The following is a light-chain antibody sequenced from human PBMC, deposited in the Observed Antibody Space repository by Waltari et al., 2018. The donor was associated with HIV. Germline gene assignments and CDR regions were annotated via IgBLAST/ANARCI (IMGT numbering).Light chain of an antibody. V-gene: IGLV2-8*01. CDR1: SSDIGLYNF. CDR2: DVS. J-gene: IGLJ2*01. Sequence: QSALTQPPSASGSPGQSVTISCAGTSSDIGLYNFVPWYQHHPGKAPKLMIADVSRRPSGVPGRFSGSKSGNTAALTVSGLQADDEATYYCFSDAGNNFLLFGGGTKLTVL. CDR3: FSDAGNNFLL.